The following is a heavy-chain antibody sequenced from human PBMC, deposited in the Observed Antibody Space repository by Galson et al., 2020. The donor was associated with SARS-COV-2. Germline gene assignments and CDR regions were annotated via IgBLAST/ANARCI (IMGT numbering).Heavy chain of an antibody. CDR3: AREGCSSTSCNGPRGVGWFDP. CDR1: GFTFSSYG. J-gene: IGHJ5*02. D-gene: IGHD2-2*01. V-gene: IGHV3-33*01. Sequence: QLGESLKISCAASGFTFSSYGMHWVRQAPGKGLEWVAVIWYDGSNKYYADSVKGRFTISRDNSKNTLYLQMNSLRAEDTAVYYCAREGCSSTSCNGPRGVGWFDPWGQGTLVTVSS. CDR2: IWYDGSNK.